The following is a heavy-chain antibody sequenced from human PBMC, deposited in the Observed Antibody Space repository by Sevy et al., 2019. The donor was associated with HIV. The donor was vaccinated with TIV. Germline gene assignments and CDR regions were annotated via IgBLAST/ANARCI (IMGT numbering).Heavy chain of an antibody. Sequence: PGGSLRLSCAASGITFSSAWMSWVRLVPGKGLEWLGRIKSETDGGAADYAAAVKGRFTISRDDSKEKLSLQLNSLKTEDTAVYYCTTDLGFYSSKWGQGTLVNVSS. D-gene: IGHD4-4*01. CDR3: TTDLGFYSSK. CDR2: IKSETDGGAA. V-gene: IGHV3-15*01. CDR1: GITFSSAW. J-gene: IGHJ4*02.